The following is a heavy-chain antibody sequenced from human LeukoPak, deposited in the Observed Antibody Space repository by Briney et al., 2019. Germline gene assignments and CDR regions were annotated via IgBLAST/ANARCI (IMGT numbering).Heavy chain of an antibody. D-gene: IGHD6-6*01. V-gene: IGHV4-34*01. CDR2: INHSGGT. CDR3: ARQSIAARGYYYYMDV. J-gene: IGHJ6*03. Sequence: SETLSLTCAVYGGSFSGYYWSWIRQPPGKGLEWIGEINHSGGTNYNPSLKSRVTISVDTSKNQFSLHLSSVTAADTAVYYCARQSIAARGYYYYMDVWGKGTTVTVSS. CDR1: GGSFSGYY.